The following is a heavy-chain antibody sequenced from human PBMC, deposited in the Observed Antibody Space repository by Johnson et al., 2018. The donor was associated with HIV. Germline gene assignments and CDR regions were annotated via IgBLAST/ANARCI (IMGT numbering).Heavy chain of an antibody. V-gene: IGHV3-23*04. J-gene: IGHJ3*02. CDR1: GFTFSSYA. CDR3: AKDRGWLQRRRDAYEI. D-gene: IGHD5-24*01. CDR2: ISGSGGST. Sequence: VQLVESGGGLVQPGGSLRLSCAASGFTFSSYAMSWVRQAPGKGLEWVSAISGSGGSTYYADSVKGRFTISRDNSKNTLYLQMNSLRAEDTAVYYCAKDRGWLQRRRDAYEIWGQGTMVTVSS.